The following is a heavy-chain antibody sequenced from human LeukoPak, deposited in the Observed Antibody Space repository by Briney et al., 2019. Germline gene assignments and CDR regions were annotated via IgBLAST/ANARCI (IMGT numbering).Heavy chain of an antibody. CDR2: ISYSGTT. CDR3: ARRPIECRGDCYSAYDY. V-gene: IGHV4-34*01. J-gene: IGHJ4*02. CDR1: GGSFSGYY. D-gene: IGHD2-21*02. Sequence: PSETLSLTCAVYGGSFSGYYWSWIRQPPGKGLEWIGSISYSGTTLYNASLKSRITLSVDTSKNQVSLKLSSVTAADTAVYYCARRPIECRGDCYSAYDYWGQGTLVTVFS.